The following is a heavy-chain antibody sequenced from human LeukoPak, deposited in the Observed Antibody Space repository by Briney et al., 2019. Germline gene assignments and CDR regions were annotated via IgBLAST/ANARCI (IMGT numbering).Heavy chain of an antibody. V-gene: IGHV3-30*18. CDR3: AKDLWFGELPLELDY. CDR1: GFTFSSYG. D-gene: IGHD3-10*01. J-gene: IGHJ4*02. Sequence: GGSLRLSCAASGFTFSSYGMHRVRQAPGKGLEWVAVISYDGSNKYYADSVKGRFTISRDNSKNTLYLQMNSLRAEDTAVYYCAKDLWFGELPLELDYWGQGTLVTVSS. CDR2: ISYDGSNK.